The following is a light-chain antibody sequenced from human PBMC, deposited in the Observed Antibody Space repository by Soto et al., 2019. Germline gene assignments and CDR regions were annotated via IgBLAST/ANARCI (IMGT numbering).Light chain of an antibody. J-gene: IGLJ3*02. V-gene: IGLV5-45*03. CDR1: SGFDVGTYK. CDR2: YKSDSDN. CDR3: VIWHGYGWV. Sequence: QAVVTQPSSLSASPGASASLTCTLRSGFDVGTYKIYWYQQRPGSPPQYLLTYKSDSDNQQGSGVPSRFSGSKDASANAGILLISGLQSDDEADYYSVIWHGYGWVFGGGTKVTVL.